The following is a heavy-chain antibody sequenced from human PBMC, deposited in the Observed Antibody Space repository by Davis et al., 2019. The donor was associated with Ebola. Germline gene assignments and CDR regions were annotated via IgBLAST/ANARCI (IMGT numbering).Heavy chain of an antibody. D-gene: IGHD5-18*01. Sequence: GESLKISCAASGFTFSSYSMNWVRQAPGKGLEWVSYISSSSSTIYYADSVKGRFTISRDNAKNTLYLQMNSLRAEDTAVYYCATFVDTSSDYWGQGTLVTVSS. CDR1: GFTFSSYS. J-gene: IGHJ4*02. CDR3: ATFVDTSSDY. CDR2: ISSSSSTI. V-gene: IGHV3-48*01.